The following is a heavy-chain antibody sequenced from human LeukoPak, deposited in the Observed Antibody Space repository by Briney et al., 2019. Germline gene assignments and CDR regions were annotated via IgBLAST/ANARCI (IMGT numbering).Heavy chain of an antibody. J-gene: IGHJ4*02. CDR2: IKSKTDGGTT. V-gene: IGHV3-15*01. Sequence: GGSLRLSCVASRFAFSQAWMSWVRQAPGKGLEWVGRIKSKTDGGTTDYAAPVKGRFTISRDDSKNTLYLQMNSLKTEDTAVYYCTTMTYYGDYFDYWGQGTLVTVSS. D-gene: IGHD3-3*01. CDR3: TTMTYYGDYFDY. CDR1: RFAFSQAW.